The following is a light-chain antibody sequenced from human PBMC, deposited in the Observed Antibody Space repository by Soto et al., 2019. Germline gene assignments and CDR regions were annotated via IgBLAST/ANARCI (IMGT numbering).Light chain of an antibody. CDR1: QSISSW. V-gene: IGKV1-5*03. CDR3: QQYNSYPP. Sequence: DIQMTQSPSTLSASVGDRVTITCRASQSISSWLAWYQQKPGKAPKLLIYKASSLESGVPSRFSGSGSGTEVTLTISSLQPDDFATYYCQQYNSYPPFGGGTKVEIK. CDR2: KAS. J-gene: IGKJ4*01.